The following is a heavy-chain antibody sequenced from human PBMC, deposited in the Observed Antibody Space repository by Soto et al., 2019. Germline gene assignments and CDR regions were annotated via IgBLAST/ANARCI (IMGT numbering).Heavy chain of an antibody. V-gene: IGHV3-23*01. D-gene: IGHD4-17*01. CDR2: INGLGDST. Sequence: GGSLRLSCAASGFTFSSYAMSWVRQAPGKGLEWVSTINGLGDSTYYADSVKGRFTISRDISKNTLYLQMSSVRAEDTAIYYCTRGGYGDYVFDYWGQGTLVTVSS. J-gene: IGHJ4*02. CDR1: GFTFSSYA. CDR3: TRGGYGDYVFDY.